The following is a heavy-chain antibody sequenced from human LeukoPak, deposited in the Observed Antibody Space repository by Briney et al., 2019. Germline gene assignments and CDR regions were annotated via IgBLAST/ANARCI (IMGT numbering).Heavy chain of an antibody. J-gene: IGHJ4*02. CDR1: GFIFSSHG. Sequence: GGSLRLSCAASGFIFSSHGMNWVRQAPGKGLEWVSGISPSGDITYYADSVKGRFTISRDNSKNTVYLQMNSLRAEDTAVYYCARDDRGDTIDYWGQGTLVTVSS. CDR2: ISPSGDIT. V-gene: IGHV3-23*01. D-gene: IGHD3-10*01. CDR3: ARDDRGDTIDY.